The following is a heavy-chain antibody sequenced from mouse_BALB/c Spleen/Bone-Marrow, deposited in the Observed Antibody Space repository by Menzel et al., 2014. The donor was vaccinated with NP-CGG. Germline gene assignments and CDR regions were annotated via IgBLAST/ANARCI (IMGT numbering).Heavy chain of an antibody. D-gene: IGHD2-2*01. Sequence: VKLVESGPGLVAPSQSPSITCPVSGFSFTSYDISWIRQPPGKGLEWLGVIWTGGGKNYNSAFMSRLSISKDNSKTQVFLKMNSLQTDDTAIYYCVRWLVFLGYFDYWGQGTTLTVSS. V-gene: IGHV2-9-2*01. J-gene: IGHJ2*01. CDR2: IWTGGGK. CDR1: GFSFTSYD. CDR3: VRWLVFLGYFDY.